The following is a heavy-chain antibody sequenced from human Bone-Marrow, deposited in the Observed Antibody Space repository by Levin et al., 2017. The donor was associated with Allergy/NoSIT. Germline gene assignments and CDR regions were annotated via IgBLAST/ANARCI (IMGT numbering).Heavy chain of an antibody. D-gene: IGHD3-3*01. CDR3: ARGGLNYDFWSGYYDDYYGMDV. J-gene: IGHJ6*02. Sequence: SCAASGFTFSSYAMHWVRQAPGKGLEWVAVISYDGSNKYYADSVKGRFTISRDNSKNTLYLQMNSLRAEDTAVYYCARGGLNYDFWSGYYDDYYGMDVWGQGTTVTVSS. V-gene: IGHV3-30-3*01. CDR1: GFTFSSYA. CDR2: ISYDGSNK.